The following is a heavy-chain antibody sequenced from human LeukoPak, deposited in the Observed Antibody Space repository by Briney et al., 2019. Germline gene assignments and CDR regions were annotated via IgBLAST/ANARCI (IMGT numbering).Heavy chain of an antibody. J-gene: IGHJ4*02. CDR2: IYPGDSDT. CDR3: ARLSVFRGYSGYDLRY. CDR1: GYSFTSYW. Sequence: GESLKISCKGSGYSFTSYWIGWVRQMPGKGLEWMGIIYPGDSDTRYSPSFQGQVTISADKSISTAYLQWSSLKASDTAMYYCARLSVFRGYSGYDLRYWGQGTLVTVSS. V-gene: IGHV5-51*01. D-gene: IGHD5-12*01.